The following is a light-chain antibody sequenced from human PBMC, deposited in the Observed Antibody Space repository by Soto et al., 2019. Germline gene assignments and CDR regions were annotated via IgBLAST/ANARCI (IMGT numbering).Light chain of an antibody. CDR2: KAS. CDR3: QQYNSYPWT. V-gene: IGKV1-5*03. Sequence: DIQMTQSPSTLSASVGDRVTITCRASQSISNGLAWYQQKPGKAPKLLIYKASSLESGVPSRFSGIGSGTEFTLTISSLQPDDFATYYCQQYNSYPWTFGQGTKVEIK. CDR1: QSISNG. J-gene: IGKJ1*01.